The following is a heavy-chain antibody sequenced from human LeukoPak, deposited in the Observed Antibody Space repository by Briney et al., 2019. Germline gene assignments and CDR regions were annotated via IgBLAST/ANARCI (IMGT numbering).Heavy chain of an antibody. Sequence: HSGESLRLSCSASGLTLRSYAMNWVRQAPGKGLEWDSAISADGDSTYYADSVKGRFTISRDNSKHTVYLQMNSLRPGDTAVYYCAKRRYCTSTSCHDFDYWGQGTLVTVSS. CDR1: GLTLRSYA. D-gene: IGHD2-2*01. V-gene: IGHV3-23*01. J-gene: IGHJ4*02. CDR2: ISADGDST. CDR3: AKRRYCTSTSCHDFDY.